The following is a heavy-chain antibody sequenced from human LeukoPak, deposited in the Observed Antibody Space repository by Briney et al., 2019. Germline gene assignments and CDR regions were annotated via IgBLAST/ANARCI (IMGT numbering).Heavy chain of an antibody. V-gene: IGHV3-21*01. CDR1: AFTFSSTS. CDR3: ATAPPTYTTSSPPWFDP. D-gene: IGHD6-6*01. J-gene: IGHJ5*02. CDR2: ISSGSSNI. Sequence: GGSLRLACAPSAFTFSSTSMNCVRQAPGKGLEWVSSISSGSSNINYADSVKGRFTISRDNAKNSLYLQMSSLRAEDTAVYYCATAPPTYTTSSPPWFDPWGQGTLVTVSS.